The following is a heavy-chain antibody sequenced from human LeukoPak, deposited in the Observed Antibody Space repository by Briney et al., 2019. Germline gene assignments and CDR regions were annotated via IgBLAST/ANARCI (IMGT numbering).Heavy chain of an antibody. CDR2: IKGDGSEK. D-gene: IGHD5-24*01. V-gene: IGHV3-7*01. J-gene: IGHJ5*02. Sequence: LSGGSLRLSCAASGFTFSSYWMSWVRLAPGKGLEWVANIKGDGSEKWYADSVKGRFTISRDNAQNSVHLQMNSLRAEDTAVYHCARDEYRSRWLHPWGQGTLVTVTS. CDR1: GFTFSSYW. CDR3: ARDEYRSRWLHP.